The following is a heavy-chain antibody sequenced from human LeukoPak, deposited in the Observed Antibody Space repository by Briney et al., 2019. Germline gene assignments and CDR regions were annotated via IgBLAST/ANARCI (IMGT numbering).Heavy chain of an antibody. D-gene: IGHD3-3*01. CDR1: GYSFTSYW. CDR3: AIRGGSGAEGSFDY. V-gene: IGHV5-10-1*01. CDR2: IDPSDSYT. J-gene: IGHJ4*02. Sequence: PGGSLRLSCTGSGYSFTSYWISWVRQMPGKGLEWMGRIDPSDSYTNYSPSFQGHVTISADKSISTAYLQWSSLKASDTAMYYCAIRGGSGAEGSFDYWGQGTLVTVSS.